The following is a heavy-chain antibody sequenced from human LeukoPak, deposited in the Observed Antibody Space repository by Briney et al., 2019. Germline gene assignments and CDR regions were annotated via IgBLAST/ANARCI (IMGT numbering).Heavy chain of an antibody. CDR3: ARVTTEGSSRLINYFDY. CDR2: ISYDGSNK. D-gene: IGHD1-26*01. J-gene: IGHJ4*02. Sequence: GGSLRRSCAASGFTFSSYWMSWVRQAPGKGLEWVAVISYDGSNKYYADSVKGRFTISRDNSKNTLYLQMNSLRAEDTAVYYCARVTTEGSSRLINYFDYWGQGTLVTVSS. V-gene: IGHV3-30-3*01. CDR1: GFTFSSYW.